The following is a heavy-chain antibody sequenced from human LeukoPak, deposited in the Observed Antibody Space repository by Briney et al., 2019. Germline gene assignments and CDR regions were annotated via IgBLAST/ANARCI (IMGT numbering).Heavy chain of an antibody. CDR3: ARVGYSSGWSAYYYYYYMDV. D-gene: IGHD6-19*01. V-gene: IGHV3-30*03. Sequence: GGSLRLSCAASGFSFSYSAMHWVRQAPGKGLEWMAVISYDGSNKYYADSVKGRFTISRDNSKNTLYLQMNSLRAEDTAVYYCARVGYSSGWSAYYYYYYMDVWGKGTTVTVSS. CDR2: ISYDGSNK. CDR1: GFSFSYSA. J-gene: IGHJ6*03.